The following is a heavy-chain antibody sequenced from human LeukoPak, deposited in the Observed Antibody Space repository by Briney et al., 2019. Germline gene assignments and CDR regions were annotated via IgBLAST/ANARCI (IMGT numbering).Heavy chain of an antibody. CDR2: ISSSSSYI. CDR3: ARARTSGYYFYWYFDL. D-gene: IGHD3-22*01. V-gene: IGHV3-21*01. J-gene: IGHJ2*01. CDR1: GFTFSSYS. Sequence: GGSLRLSCAASGFTFSSYSMNWVRQAPGKGLEWVSSISSSSSYIHYADSVKGRFTISRDNAKNSLYLQMNSLRAEDTAVYYCARARTSGYYFYWYFDLWGRGTLVTVSS.